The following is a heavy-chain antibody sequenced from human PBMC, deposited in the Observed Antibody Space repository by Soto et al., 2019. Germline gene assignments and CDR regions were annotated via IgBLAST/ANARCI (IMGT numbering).Heavy chain of an antibody. CDR1: GGSFSGYY. Sequence: SETLSLTCAVYGGSFSGYYWSWIRQPPGKGLEWIGEINHSGSTNYNPSLESRVTISVDTSKNQFSLKLSSVTAADTAVYYCARAGPPYYDFWSGYQNHYYMDVWGKGTTVTVSS. CDR3: ARAGPPYYDFWSGYQNHYYMDV. D-gene: IGHD3-3*01. CDR2: INHSGST. V-gene: IGHV4-34*01. J-gene: IGHJ6*03.